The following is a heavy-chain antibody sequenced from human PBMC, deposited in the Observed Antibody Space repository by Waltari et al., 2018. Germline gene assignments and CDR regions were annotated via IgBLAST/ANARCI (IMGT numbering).Heavy chain of an antibody. J-gene: IGHJ4*02. Sequence: EVQLVESGGGPVKPGGSLRLPCAASGFVVSDLNVIWVRQAPGKGLGWVSFISRSGSNIYYADSVKGRFTISRDNDKNTLFLQMDSLTTEDTAVYYCARDVGLGKPDYWGQGTLVTVSS. CDR3: ARDVGLGKPDY. CDR2: ISRSGSNI. D-gene: IGHD7-27*01. CDR1: GFVVSDLN. V-gene: IGHV3-21*06.